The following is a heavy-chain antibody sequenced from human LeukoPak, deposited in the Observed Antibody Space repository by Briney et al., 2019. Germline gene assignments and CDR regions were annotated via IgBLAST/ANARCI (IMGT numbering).Heavy chain of an antibody. CDR3: GRGAGGSYYLDY. V-gene: IGHV3-30-3*01. Sequence: GGSLRLSCAASGFTFSTYVMHWVRQAPGKGLEWVAVISYDGTNKYYADSVKGRFTISRDNAKNTLYLQMNSLRDEDTAVYYCGRGAGGSYYLDYWGQGALVTLSS. J-gene: IGHJ4*02. CDR1: GFTFSTYV. D-gene: IGHD1-26*01. CDR2: ISYDGTNK.